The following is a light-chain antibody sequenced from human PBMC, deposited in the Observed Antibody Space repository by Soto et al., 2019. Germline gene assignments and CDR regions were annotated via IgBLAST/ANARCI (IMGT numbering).Light chain of an antibody. V-gene: IGKV3-20*01. J-gene: IGKJ1*01. Sequence: ESVLTQSPGTLSLSPGERASLSCRASQSVRSNYLAWYQQRPGQAPRLLIYGASSRATGIPDRFSGGGSGTHFTLPISRLEPEDFAVYYCQHYGNSLPAFGQATKVQIK. CDR3: QHYGNSLPA. CDR1: QSVRSNY. CDR2: GAS.